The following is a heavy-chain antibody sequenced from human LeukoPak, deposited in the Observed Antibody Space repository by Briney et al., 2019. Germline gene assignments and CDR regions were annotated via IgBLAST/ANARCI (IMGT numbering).Heavy chain of an antibody. CDR1: GYTFTDYY. V-gene: IGHV1-2*02. CDR3: ARAAPRHYDGGRWFFDWFDP. J-gene: IGHJ5*02. Sequence: ASVKVSCKASGYTFTDYYVHWVRQAPGQGLEWMGWINPSSGGTNSAQQFQGRVTMARGTSTSTAYMELSRLTTDYTAMYYCARAAPRHYDGGRWFFDWFDPWGQGTLVTVSS. CDR2: INPSSGGT. D-gene: IGHD2-15*01.